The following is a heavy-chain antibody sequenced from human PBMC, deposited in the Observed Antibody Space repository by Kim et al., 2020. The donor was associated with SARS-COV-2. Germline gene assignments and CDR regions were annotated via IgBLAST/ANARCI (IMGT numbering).Heavy chain of an antibody. D-gene: IGHD6-19*01. V-gene: IGHV3-23*01. CDR3: ATYSSGWGGHFDY. J-gene: IGHJ4*02. Sequence: YADSVKGRCTISRDNSKNTLYLQMNSLRAEDTAVYYCATYSSGWGGHFDYWGQGTLVTVSS.